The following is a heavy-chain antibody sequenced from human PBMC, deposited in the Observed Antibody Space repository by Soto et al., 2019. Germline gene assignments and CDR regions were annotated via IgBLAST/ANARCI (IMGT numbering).Heavy chain of an antibody. CDR3: VRDKFAVRIHY. CDR1: GGSFSGYY. J-gene: IGHJ4*02. CDR2: INHSGST. D-gene: IGHD2-21*01. V-gene: IGHV4-34*01. Sequence: SETLSLTCAVYGGSFSGYYWTWIRQPPGTGLEWIGEINHSGSTNYNPSLKSRVTISVDTSKNQFSLKLTSVTAADTAVYYCVRDKFAVRIHYWGLGTLVTVSS.